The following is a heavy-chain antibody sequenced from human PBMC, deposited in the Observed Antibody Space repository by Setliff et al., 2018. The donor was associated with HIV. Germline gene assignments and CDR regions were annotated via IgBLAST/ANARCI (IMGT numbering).Heavy chain of an antibody. D-gene: IGHD6-13*01. J-gene: IGHJ4*02. CDR3: ARLPDINSWPFDY. V-gene: IGHV4-59*11. CDR2: IHHSGGT. Sequence: SETLSLTCSVSGGSISGHYWTWIQQPPGKGLEWIGYIHHSGGTQYNPSLMSRLTMSVDSSKNQFSLSLSSVTAADTAVYYCARLPDINSWPFDYWARGTL. CDR1: GGSISGHY.